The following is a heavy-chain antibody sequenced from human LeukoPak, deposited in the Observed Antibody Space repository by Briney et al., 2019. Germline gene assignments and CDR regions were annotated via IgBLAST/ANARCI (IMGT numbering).Heavy chain of an antibody. J-gene: IGHJ5*02. CDR1: GGSFSGYY. V-gene: IGHV4-34*01. CDR2: IYYSGNT. CDR3: ARRRAGRDWFDP. D-gene: IGHD6-19*01. Sequence: SETLSLTCAVYGGSFSGYYWSWIRQPPGQGLELIGSIYYSGNTYYNPSLKSRVTISVDTSKNQFSLKLSSVTATDTAVYYCARRRAGRDWFDPWGQGTLVTVSS.